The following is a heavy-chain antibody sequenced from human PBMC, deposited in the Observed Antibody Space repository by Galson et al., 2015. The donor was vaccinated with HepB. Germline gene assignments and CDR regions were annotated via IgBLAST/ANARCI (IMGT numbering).Heavy chain of an antibody. D-gene: IGHD6-19*01. J-gene: IGHJ4*02. Sequence: SLRLSCAASGFSFSTYWMGWVRQAPGKGLEWGGRIRRTIDGGTTDYAAPVKGRFTISRDDSRNTMYLQMNSLKTEDTAVYYCSMTTYRSVWCHKDYWGQGTQVTVSS. CDR2: IRRTIDGGTT. V-gene: IGHV3-15*01. CDR1: GFSFSTYW. CDR3: SMTTYRSVWCHKDY.